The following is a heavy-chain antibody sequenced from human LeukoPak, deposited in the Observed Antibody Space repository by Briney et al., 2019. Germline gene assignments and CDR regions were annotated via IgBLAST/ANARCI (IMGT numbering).Heavy chain of an antibody. CDR2: IKHDGSEK. V-gene: IGHV3-7*01. Sequence: GGSLRLSCAASGFIFTNYFMSWVRQAPGKGLEWVAIIKHDGSEKYYVDSVRGRFTISRDNTMNSLYLQMSSLRAEDTAVYYCATDRGWRTSGYYLYYFEYWGQGTLVTFSS. J-gene: IGHJ4*02. D-gene: IGHD3-3*01. CDR3: ATDRGWRTSGYYLYYFEY. CDR1: GFIFTNYF.